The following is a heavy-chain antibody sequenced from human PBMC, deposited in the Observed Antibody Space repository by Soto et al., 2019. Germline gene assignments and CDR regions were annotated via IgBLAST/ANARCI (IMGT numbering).Heavy chain of an antibody. CDR3: AMEGSGPGWT. J-gene: IGHJ5*02. D-gene: IGHD3-10*01. CDR2: TRNKPNSYTT. CDR1: GFTFSDHY. V-gene: IGHV3-72*01. Sequence: LRLSCAASGFTFSDHYMDWVRQAPGKGLEWVGRTRNKPNSYTTEYAASVRGRFTISSDDSKNSLYLQMNSLKTEDTAVYYCAMEGSGPGWTWGQGTLVTVSS.